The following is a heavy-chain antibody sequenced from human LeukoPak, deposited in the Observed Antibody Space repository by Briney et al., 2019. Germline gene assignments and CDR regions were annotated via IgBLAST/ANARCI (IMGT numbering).Heavy chain of an antibody. V-gene: IGHV1-2*02. CDR3: ASRFLEWSLSPSPPEYYYYGMDV. J-gene: IGHJ6*02. CDR2: INPNRGGT. Sequence: ASVKVSCRASGYTFTGYYMHWVRQAPGQGLEWMGWINPNRGGTNYAQKFQGRVTMTRDTSISTAYMELSRLRSDDTAVYYCASRFLEWSLSPSPPEYYYYGMDVWGQGTTVTVSS. D-gene: IGHD3-3*01. CDR1: GYTFTGYY.